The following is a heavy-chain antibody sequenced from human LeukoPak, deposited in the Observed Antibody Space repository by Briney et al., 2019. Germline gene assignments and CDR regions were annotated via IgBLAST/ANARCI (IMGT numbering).Heavy chain of an antibody. V-gene: IGHV4-39*07. CDR3: ARNYYGSGSQDAFDI. D-gene: IGHD3-10*01. Sequence: SETLSLTCTASGGSISSSSYYWGWIRQPPGKGLEWIGSIYYSGSTYYNPSLKSRVTISVDTSKNQFSLKLSSVTAADTAVYYCARNYYGSGSQDAFDIWGQGTMVTVSS. CDR2: IYYSGST. CDR1: GGSISSSSYY. J-gene: IGHJ3*02.